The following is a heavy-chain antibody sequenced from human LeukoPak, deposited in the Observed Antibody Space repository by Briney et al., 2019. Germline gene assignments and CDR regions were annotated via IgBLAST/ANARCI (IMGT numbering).Heavy chain of an antibody. J-gene: IGHJ4*02. Sequence: GESLKISCKGSGYSFTSYWIGWVRQMPGKGLEWMGIIYPGDSDTRYSPSFQGQVTISADKSISTAYLQWSSLKASDTAMYYRARSRVANVEMATIFDYWGQGTLVTVSS. V-gene: IGHV5-51*01. CDR2: IYPGDSDT. D-gene: IGHD5-24*01. CDR1: GYSFTSYW. CDR3: ARSRVANVEMATIFDY.